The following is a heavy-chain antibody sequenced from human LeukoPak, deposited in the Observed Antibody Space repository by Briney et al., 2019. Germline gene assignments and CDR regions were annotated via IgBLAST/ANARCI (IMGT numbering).Heavy chain of an antibody. V-gene: IGHV6-1*01. J-gene: IGHJ6*02. CDR1: GDSVSSESAA. Sequence: SQTLSLTCAISGDSVSSESAAWNWIRQSPSRGLEWLGRTYYRSKWYNDYAVSVKSRITINPDTSKNQFSLQLNSVTLEDTAVYYCARGREDSSWCYYYGMDVWGQGTTVTVSS. CDR2: TYYRSKWYN. CDR3: ARGREDSSWCYYYGMDV. D-gene: IGHD6-13*01.